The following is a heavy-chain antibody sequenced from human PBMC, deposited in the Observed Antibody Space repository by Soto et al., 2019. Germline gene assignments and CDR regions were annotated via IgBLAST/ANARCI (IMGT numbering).Heavy chain of an antibody. CDR1: GFTFSSND. V-gene: IGHV3-53*01. CDR2: IWTSGST. J-gene: IGHJ3*01. CDR3: ATRPLVRGAP. D-gene: IGHD2-2*01. Sequence: EVQLVDSGGGLIQPGGSLRLSCEASGFTFSSNDMNWVRQAPGKGLEWVSLIWTSGSTAYADSVKGRFTISRDNSKSALYLHMSSLRAEDTAVYYCATRPLVRGAPWGQGTMVTVSS.